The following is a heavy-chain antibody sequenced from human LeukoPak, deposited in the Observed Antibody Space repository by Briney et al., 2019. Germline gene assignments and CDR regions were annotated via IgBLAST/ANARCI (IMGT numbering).Heavy chain of an antibody. CDR2: IIPIFGTA. J-gene: IGHJ6*03. CDR1: GGTFSSYA. D-gene: IGHD6-6*01. CDR3: VRHSSSYYYYYMDV. V-gene: IGHV1-69*05. Sequence: ASVTVSFTASGGTFSSYAISWVRQAPGQGLEWMGGIIPIFGTANYAQKFQGKVTITTDESTSTAYMELSSLRSEDTAVYYCVRHSSSYYYYYMDVWGKGPTVTVSS.